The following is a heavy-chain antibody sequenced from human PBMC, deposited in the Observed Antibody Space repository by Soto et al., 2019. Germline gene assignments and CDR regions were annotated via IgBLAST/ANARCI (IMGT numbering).Heavy chain of an antibody. V-gene: IGHV1-18*01. CDR2: ISGYNGDT. CDR1: GYTFTRYG. Sequence: QGQLVQSGGEVKKPGASVKVSCKASGYTFTRYGISWVRQAPGQGLEWMGWISGYNGDTKYAQKFQGRATMTVDTYRTTADRELRSLTSDARAVYYCAKNGQPAYYYFGMVVWGQGTTVTVSS. D-gene: IGHD2-8*01. CDR3: AKNGQPAYYYFGMVV. J-gene: IGHJ6*02.